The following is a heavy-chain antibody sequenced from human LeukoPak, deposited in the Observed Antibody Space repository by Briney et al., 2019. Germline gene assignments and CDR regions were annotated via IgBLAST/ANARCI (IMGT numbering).Heavy chain of an antibody. D-gene: IGHD4-17*01. CDR2: INPNSGGT. CDR1: GYTFTGYY. J-gene: IGHJ6*03. Sequence: GASVKVSCKASGYTFTGYYMHWVRQAPGQGLEWMGWINPNSGGTNYAQKFQGRVTMTRDTSISTAYMELSSLRSEDTAVYYCARAITRQVYGDYAEGLLYYYYYMDVWGKGTTVTISS. CDR3: ARAITRQVYGDYAEGLLYYYYYMDV. V-gene: IGHV1-2*02.